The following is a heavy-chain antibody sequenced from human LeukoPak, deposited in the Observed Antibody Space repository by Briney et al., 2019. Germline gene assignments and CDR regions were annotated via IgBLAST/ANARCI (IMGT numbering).Heavy chain of an antibody. CDR1: GYTFTSYA. V-gene: IGHV1-3*01. CDR2: INAGNGNT. Sequence: ASVKVSCKASGYTFTSYAMHWVRQAPGQRLEWMGWINAGNGNTKYSQKFQGRVTITRDTSASTAYRELSSLRSEDTAVYYWGRAGGGGVIVRYFDYWGQGTLVTVSS. CDR3: GRAGGGGVIVRYFDY. J-gene: IGHJ4*02. D-gene: IGHD3-16*02.